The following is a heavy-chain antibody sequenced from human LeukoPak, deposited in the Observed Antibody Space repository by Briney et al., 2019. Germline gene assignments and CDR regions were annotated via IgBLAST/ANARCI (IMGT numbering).Heavy chain of an antibody. J-gene: IGHJ4*02. Sequence: PGGSLRLSCAASGFTFRSYAMTWVRQAPGKGLEWVSSISGGGGDTHYAEPVKGRFTISRDNSKNTLSLQMNSLRAEDTAVYYCAKGQGSTTGRFEYWGQGTLVTVSS. CDR2: ISGGGGDT. V-gene: IGHV3-23*01. CDR1: GFTFRSYA. CDR3: AKGQGSTTGRFEY. D-gene: IGHD1-1*01.